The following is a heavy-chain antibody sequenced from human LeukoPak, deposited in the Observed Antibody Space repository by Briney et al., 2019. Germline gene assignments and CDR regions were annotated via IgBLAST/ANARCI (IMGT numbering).Heavy chain of an antibody. V-gene: IGHV3-23*01. CDR2: IFGIGHRT. CDR1: GFTFSSYA. D-gene: IGHD2-2*01. J-gene: IGHJ5*02. Sequence: PGGPLRLSCAASGFTFSSYAMTWVRQVPGKGLEWVSYIFGIGHRTDYADSVKGRFTISRDNSKNTLFLQMNNLRVEDTAVYFCARDRELVIPAPRLGWFDPWGQGTLVTVSS. CDR3: ARDRELVIPAPRLGWFDP.